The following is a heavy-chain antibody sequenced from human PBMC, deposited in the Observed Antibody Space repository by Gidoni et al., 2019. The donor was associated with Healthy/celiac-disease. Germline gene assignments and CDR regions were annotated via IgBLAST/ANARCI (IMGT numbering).Heavy chain of an antibody. CDR3: ARGYYDSSGYYHGGWYFDL. CDR1: GFTFSSSR. V-gene: IGHV3-21*01. CDR2: ISSSSSYI. D-gene: IGHD3-22*01. J-gene: IGHJ2*01. Sequence: EVQLVESGGGLVKPGGSLRLSCAAPGFTFSSSRMNWVRQAPGKGLEWVSSISSSSSYIYYADSVKGRFTISRDNAKNSLYLQMNSLRAEDTAVYYCARGYYDSSGYYHGGWYFDLWGRGTLVTVSS.